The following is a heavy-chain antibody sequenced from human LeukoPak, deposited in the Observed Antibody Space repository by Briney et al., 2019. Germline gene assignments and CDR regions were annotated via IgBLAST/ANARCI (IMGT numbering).Heavy chain of an antibody. Sequence: PSETLSLTCAVYGESFSDYYWSWIRQPPEKGLEWIGQISRDGNTNYNPSLKSRVTLSTDTSKNQFSLRLTSVTTADTAIYYCARRRDWNDVLDPWGQGTPVTVSS. CDR3: ARRRDWNDVLDP. V-gene: IGHV4-34*01. J-gene: IGHJ5*02. D-gene: IGHD1-1*01. CDR2: ISRDGNT. CDR1: GESFSDYY.